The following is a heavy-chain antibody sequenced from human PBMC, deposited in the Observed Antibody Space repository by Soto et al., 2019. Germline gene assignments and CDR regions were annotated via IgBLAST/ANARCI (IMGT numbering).Heavy chain of an antibody. Sequence: ASVKVSCKVSGTSLSGLPMHWVRQAPGKGLEWMGSLDYEEGERSFAPRFQGRLTVTKDTSTDTAYMELSSLMSEDTAVYYCAAGVTTFDYWGQGTLVTVSS. J-gene: IGHJ4*02. CDR1: GTSLSGLP. D-gene: IGHD4-17*01. V-gene: IGHV1-24*01. CDR2: LDYEEGER. CDR3: AAGVTTFDY.